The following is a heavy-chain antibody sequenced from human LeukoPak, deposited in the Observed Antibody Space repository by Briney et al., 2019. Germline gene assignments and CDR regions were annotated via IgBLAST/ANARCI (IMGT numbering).Heavy chain of an antibody. J-gene: IGHJ3*02. CDR1: GGSISSYY. Sequence: SETLSLTCTVSGGSISSYYWSWIRQPPGKGLEWIGYIYYSGSTNYNPSLKGRVTISVDTSKNQFSLKLSSVTAADTAVYYCASNSRVVVAAMGTDAFDIWGQGTMVTVSS. CDR3: ASNSRVVVAAMGTDAFDI. CDR2: IYYSGST. V-gene: IGHV4-59*01. D-gene: IGHD2-15*01.